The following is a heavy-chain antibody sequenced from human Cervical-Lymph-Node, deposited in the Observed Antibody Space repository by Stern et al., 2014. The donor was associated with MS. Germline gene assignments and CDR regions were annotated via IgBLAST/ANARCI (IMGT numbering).Heavy chain of an antibody. CDR2: IYPGDSET. CDR1: GYSFTSYW. J-gene: IGHJ1*01. CDR3: ARDYSGNPEYFQH. V-gene: IGHV5-51*01. Sequence: VQLVQSGAEVKKPGESLKISCKGSGYSFTSYWIAWVRQMPGKGLEWMAMIYPGDSETRYSPSFQGQVTISADKSITTAYLQWRSLKASDTAMYYCARDYSGNPEYFQHWGQGTLVTVSS. D-gene: IGHD4-23*01.